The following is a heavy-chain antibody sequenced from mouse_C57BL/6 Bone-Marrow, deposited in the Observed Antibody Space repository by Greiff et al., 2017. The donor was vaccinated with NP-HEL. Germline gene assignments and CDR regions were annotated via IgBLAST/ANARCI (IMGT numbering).Heavy chain of an antibody. V-gene: IGHV2-9-1*01. CDR3: AVRLGDYGFYAMDY. D-gene: IGHD1-1*01. CDR1: GFSLTSYA. J-gene: IGHJ4*01. CDR2: IWTGGGT. Sequence: VKLMESGPGLMAPSQSLSITCTVSGFSLTSYAISWVRQPPGKGLEWLGVIWTGGGTNYNSALKSRLSISKDNSKSQVFLKMNSLQTDDTARYYCAVRLGDYGFYAMDYWGQGTSVTVSS.